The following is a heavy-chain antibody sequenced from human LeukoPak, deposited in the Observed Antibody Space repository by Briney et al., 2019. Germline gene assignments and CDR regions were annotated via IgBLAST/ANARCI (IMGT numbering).Heavy chain of an antibody. J-gene: IGHJ4*02. CDR3: AKVRTPLGYYFDY. CDR1: GFTFSSYA. D-gene: IGHD4-23*01. Sequence: GSLRLSCAASGFTFSSYAMNWVRQAPGKGLEWVSGISGGGGSTDYADSVKGRFTISRDNSKNTLYLQMNSLRAEDAAVYYCAKVRTPLGYYFDYWGQGTLVTVSS. V-gene: IGHV3-23*01. CDR2: ISGGGGST.